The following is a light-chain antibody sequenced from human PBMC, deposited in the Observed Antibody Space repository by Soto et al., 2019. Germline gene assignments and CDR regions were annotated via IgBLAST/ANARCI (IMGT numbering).Light chain of an antibody. J-gene: IGLJ1*01. Sequence: QSALTQPASVSGSPGQSITISCTGTSSDVGSYNLVSWYQQHPGKAPKLMIYEVSKRPSGVSNRFPGSKSGNTASLTISGLQAEDEADYYCCSYAGSSTPYVCGTGTKVTVL. CDR3: CSYAGSSTPYV. V-gene: IGLV2-23*02. CDR2: EVS. CDR1: SSDVGSYNL.